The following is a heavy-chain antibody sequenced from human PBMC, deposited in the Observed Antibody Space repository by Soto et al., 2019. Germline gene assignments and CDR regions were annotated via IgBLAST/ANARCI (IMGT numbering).Heavy chain of an antibody. D-gene: IGHD5-12*01. CDR1: GYTFTAYY. J-gene: IGHJ4*02. CDR3: AKDSMSGYDYHSFDF. CDR2: ISPNSGGT. Sequence: ASVKVSCKASGYTFTAYYIHWVRQAPGQGLEWMGWISPNSGGTNYAQKFQGRVTMTRDASITTVYMELRRLTSDDTALYYCAKDSMSGYDYHSFDFWGQGALVTVSS. V-gene: IGHV1-2*02.